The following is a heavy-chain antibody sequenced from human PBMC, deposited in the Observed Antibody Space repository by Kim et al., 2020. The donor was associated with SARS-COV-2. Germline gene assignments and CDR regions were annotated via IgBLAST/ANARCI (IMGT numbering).Heavy chain of an antibody. J-gene: IGHJ4*02. Sequence: ASVKVSCKASGHTFTSYGISWVRQAPGQGLEWMGWISAKTGNTNYAQKFQGRVTVTTDTSTSTAYMELRSLKSDDTAVYYCATTPIWFGEQYYFDYWGQGTLVTVSS. CDR2: ISAKTGNT. D-gene: IGHD3-10*01. CDR1: GHTFTSYG. V-gene: IGHV1-18*04. CDR3: ATTPIWFGEQYYFDY.